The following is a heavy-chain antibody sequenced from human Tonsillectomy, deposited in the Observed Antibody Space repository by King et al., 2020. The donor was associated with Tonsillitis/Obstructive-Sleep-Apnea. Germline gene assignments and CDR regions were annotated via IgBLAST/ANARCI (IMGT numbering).Heavy chain of an antibody. CDR1: GFTFSSYA. D-gene: IGHD3-22*01. J-gene: IGHJ6*03. V-gene: IGHV3-64*01. CDR2: ISSNGGST. CDR3: ARDSQYYYDRSGYYFPYYYYYYMDV. Sequence: VQLVESGGGLVQPGGSLRLSCAASGFTFSSYAMHWVRQAPGKGLEYVSAISSNGGSTYYANSVKGRFTISRDNYKNTLYLQMGSLRAEDMAVYYCARDSQYYYDRSGYYFPYYYYYYMDVWVKGTTVTVSS.